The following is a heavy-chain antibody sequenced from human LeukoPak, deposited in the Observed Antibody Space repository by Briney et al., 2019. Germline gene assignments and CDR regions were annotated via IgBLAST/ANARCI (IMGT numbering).Heavy chain of an antibody. Sequence: SVKVSCKASGFTFTSSAMQWVRQARGQRLEWIGWIVVGSGNTNYAHKFQERVTITRDMSTSTAYMELSSLRPEDTAVYYCAADGYGGNYYFDYWSQGTLVTVSS. CDR3: AADGYGGNYYFDY. CDR1: GFTFTSSA. J-gene: IGHJ4*02. CDR2: IVVGSGNT. D-gene: IGHD4-23*01. V-gene: IGHV1-58*02.